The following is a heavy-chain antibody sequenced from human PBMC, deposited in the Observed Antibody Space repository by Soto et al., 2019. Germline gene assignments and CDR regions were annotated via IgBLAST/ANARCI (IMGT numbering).Heavy chain of an antibody. Sequence: QVQLVQSGAEVKKPGSAVKVSCKTSGGTFREYAISWVRQAPGQGLEWLGGIIPIFGTINYAQNFQGRVTISADKSTVAAYMELRSLPAGDTVVYYCGRRYCTSTTCEKYYVMDVWGQGTKVTVSS. V-gene: IGHV1-69*06. CDR3: GRRYCTSTTCEKYYVMDV. D-gene: IGHD2-2*01. CDR1: GGTFREYA. J-gene: IGHJ6*02. CDR2: IIPIFGTI.